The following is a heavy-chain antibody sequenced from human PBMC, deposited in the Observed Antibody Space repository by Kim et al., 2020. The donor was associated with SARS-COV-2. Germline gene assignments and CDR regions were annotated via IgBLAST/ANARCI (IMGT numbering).Heavy chain of an antibody. CDR3: AKCLYDILTGYSYYYGMDV. J-gene: IGHJ6*02. Sequence: GRFTISRDNSKNTLYLQMNSMRAEDTAVYYCAKCLYDILTGYSYYYGMDVWGQGTTVTVSS. V-gene: IGHV3-30*02. D-gene: IGHD3-9*01.